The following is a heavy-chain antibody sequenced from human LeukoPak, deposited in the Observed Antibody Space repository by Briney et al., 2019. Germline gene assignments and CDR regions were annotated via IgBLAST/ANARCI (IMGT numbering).Heavy chain of an antibody. D-gene: IGHD6-13*01. V-gene: IGHV4-38-2*02. CDR3: ARAYDSSSWYVGY. J-gene: IGHJ4*02. CDR2: IYHSGST. Sequence: SETLSLTCTISGYSISSGYYWGWIRQPPGKGLEWIGSIYHSGSTYYNPSLKSRVTISLDTSENQFSLKLSSVTAADTAVYYCARAYDSSSWYVGYWGQGTLVTVSS. CDR1: GYSISSGYY.